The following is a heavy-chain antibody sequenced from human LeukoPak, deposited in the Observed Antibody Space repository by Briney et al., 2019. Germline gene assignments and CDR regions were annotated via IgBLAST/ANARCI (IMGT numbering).Heavy chain of an antibody. Sequence: VSVKVSCKASGYTFTAYYMHWVRQAPGQGLEWMGWINPNSGGTNYVQKFQGRVTMTRDTSISTAYMELSRLTSDDTAVYYCARRGHGDLDYWGQGTLVTVSS. D-gene: IGHD4-17*01. CDR1: GYTFTAYY. CDR3: ARRGHGDLDY. CDR2: INPNSGGT. J-gene: IGHJ4*02. V-gene: IGHV1-2*02.